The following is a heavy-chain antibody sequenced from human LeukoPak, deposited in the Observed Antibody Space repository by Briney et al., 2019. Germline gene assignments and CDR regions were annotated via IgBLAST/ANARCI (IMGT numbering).Heavy chain of an antibody. D-gene: IGHD3-16*01. CDR2: MYHSGST. V-gene: IGHV4-4*02. J-gene: IGHJ4*02. CDR1: GGSISSTNW. CDR3: ARSPFGGVDY. Sequence: PSETLSLTCAVSGGSISSTNWWTWVRQPPGKGLEWIGEMYHSGSTNSNPSLKSRVTISVDKPKNQFSLKMSSVTAADTAVYYCARSPFGGVDYWGQGTLVTVPS.